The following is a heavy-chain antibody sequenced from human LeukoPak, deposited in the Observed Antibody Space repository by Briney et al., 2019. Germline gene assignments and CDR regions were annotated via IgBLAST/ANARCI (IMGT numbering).Heavy chain of an antibody. D-gene: IGHD6-19*01. CDR1: GDSVSSNSVA. V-gene: IGHV6-1*01. J-gene: IGHJ4*02. CDR2: TYYRSKWYN. CDR3: ARGGAVVGGFDN. Sequence: SQTLSLTCDISGDSVSSNSVAWNWIRQSPSRGLEWLGRTYYRSKWYNEYAVSVKGRITLNADTSRNQLSLHLNSVTPEDTAVYYCARGGAVVGGFDNWGQGTLVIVSS.